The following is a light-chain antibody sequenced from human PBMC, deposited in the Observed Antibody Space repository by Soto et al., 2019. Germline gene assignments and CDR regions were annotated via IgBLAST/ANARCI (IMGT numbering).Light chain of an antibody. Sequence: QSALTQPASVSGSPGQSITISCTGTSTDVGSYNLVSWYQQHPGKAPKLMIYEGSKRPSGVSNRFSGSKSGNTASLTISGLQAEDEADYYCCSSTGSNTVLFGGGTKLTVL. J-gene: IGLJ2*01. CDR2: EGS. CDR3: CSSTGSNTVL. V-gene: IGLV2-23*01. CDR1: STDVGSYNL.